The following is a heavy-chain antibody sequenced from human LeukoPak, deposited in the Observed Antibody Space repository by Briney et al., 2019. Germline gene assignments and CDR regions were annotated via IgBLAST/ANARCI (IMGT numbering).Heavy chain of an antibody. V-gene: IGHV4-4*02. CDR2: IYHSGST. CDR3: ARDRARGPPGRLNWFDP. J-gene: IGHJ5*02. Sequence: SETLSLTCAVSGGSISSSNWWSWVRQPPGKGLEWIGEIYHSGSTNYNPSLKSRVTISVDKSKNQFSLKLSSVTAADTAVYYCARDRARGPPGRLNWFDPWGQGTLVTVSS. D-gene: IGHD4-11*01. CDR1: GGSISSSNW.